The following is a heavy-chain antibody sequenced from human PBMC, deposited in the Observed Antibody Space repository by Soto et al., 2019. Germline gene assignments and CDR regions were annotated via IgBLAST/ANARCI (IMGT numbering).Heavy chain of an antibody. J-gene: IGHJ6*02. D-gene: IGHD3-3*01. CDR3: ARRFWEWKTRGRYYYYGMDV. V-gene: IGHV1-18*01. CDR1: GYTFPSYG. CDR2: ISAYNGNT. Sequence: QVPLVQSGAEVKKPGASVKVSCKASGYTFPSYGLSWVRQAPGQVLEWMGWISAYNGNTNYAQKLQGRVTMTTDTTTSTADMELRSLRPDETAVYYCARRFWEWKTRGRYYYYGMDVWGQGTTVTVSS.